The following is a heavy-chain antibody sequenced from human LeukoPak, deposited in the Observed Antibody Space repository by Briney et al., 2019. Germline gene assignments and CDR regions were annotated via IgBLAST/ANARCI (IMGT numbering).Heavy chain of an antibody. V-gene: IGHV4-34*01. J-gene: IGHJ5*02. Sequence: SETLSLTCAVYGGSFSGYYWSWIRQPPGKGLEWIGEINHSGSTNYNPSLKSRVTISVDTSKNQFSLKLSSVTAADTAVYYCARGRQYQLLLRNWFDPWGQGTLVTVSS. CDR1: GGSFSGYY. CDR2: INHSGST. D-gene: IGHD2-2*01. CDR3: ARGRQYQLLLRNWFDP.